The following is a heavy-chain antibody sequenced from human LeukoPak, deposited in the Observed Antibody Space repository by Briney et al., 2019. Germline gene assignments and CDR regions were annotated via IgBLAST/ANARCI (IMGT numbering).Heavy chain of an antibody. Sequence: AASVKVSCKASGYTFTGYYMHWVRQAPGQGLEWMGRINPNSGGTNYAQKFQGRVTMTRDTSISTAYMELSRLRSDDTAVYYCARVGSSGWDSIDYWGQGTLVTVSS. D-gene: IGHD6-19*01. J-gene: IGHJ4*02. CDR3: ARVGSSGWDSIDY. CDR1: GYTFTGYY. CDR2: INPNSGGT. V-gene: IGHV1-2*02.